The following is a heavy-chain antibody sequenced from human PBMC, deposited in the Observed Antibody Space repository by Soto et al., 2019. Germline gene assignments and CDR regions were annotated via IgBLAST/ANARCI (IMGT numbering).Heavy chain of an antibody. CDR1: GFTFSSYW. CDR2: IKQDGSEK. CDR3: ARESIPGGYDPNYYYYGMDV. J-gene: IGHJ6*02. Sequence: GGSLRLSCAASGFTFSSYWMIWVRQAPGKGLEWVANIKQDGSEKYYVDSVKGRFTISRDNAKNSLYLQMNSLRAEDTAVYYCARESIPGGYDPNYYYYGMDVWGQGTTVTVSS. V-gene: IGHV3-7*01. D-gene: IGHD5-12*01.